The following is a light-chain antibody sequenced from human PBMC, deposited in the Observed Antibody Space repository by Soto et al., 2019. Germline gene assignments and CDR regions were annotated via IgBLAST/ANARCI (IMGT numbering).Light chain of an antibody. CDR2: WAS. V-gene: IGKV4-1*01. CDR1: QSALYSSNNKNY. CDR3: QQYESTPPT. J-gene: IGKJ2*01. Sequence: DIVMTQSPDSLAVSLGERATINCKSSQSALYSSNNKNYLAWYQQRPGQPPKLRIYWASTRESGVPDRFSGSGSGTDFTLTITSLQAEDVAVYYCQQYESTPPTFGQGTKLEIK.